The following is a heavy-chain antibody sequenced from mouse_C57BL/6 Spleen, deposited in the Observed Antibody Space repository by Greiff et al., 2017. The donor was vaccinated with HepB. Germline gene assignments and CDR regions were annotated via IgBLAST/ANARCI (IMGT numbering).Heavy chain of an antibody. J-gene: IGHJ2*01. CDR3: AREDYYGSRYYFDY. CDR2: IYPGDGDT. V-gene: IGHV1-82*01. Sequence: QVQLQQSGPELVKPGASVKISCKASGYAFSSSWMNWVKQRPGKGLEWIGRIYPGDGDTNYNGKFKGKATLTADKSSSTAYMQLSSLTSEDSAVYFCAREDYYGSRYYFDYWGQGTTLTVSS. CDR1: GYAFSSSW. D-gene: IGHD1-1*01.